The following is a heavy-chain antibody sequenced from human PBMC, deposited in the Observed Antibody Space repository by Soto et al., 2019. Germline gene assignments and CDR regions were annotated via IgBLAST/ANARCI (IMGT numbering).Heavy chain of an antibody. CDR1: GFTLSSYA. Sequence: GGSLRLSCAASGFTLSSYAMSWVRQAPGKGLEWVSGISGSGGSTYYADSVKGRFTISRDNSKNTLYLQMNSLRAEDTAVYYCAKEEEWGNGGKTFDYWGQGTLVTVYS. D-gene: IGHD3-16*01. CDR2: ISGSGGST. V-gene: IGHV3-23*01. J-gene: IGHJ4*02. CDR3: AKEEEWGNGGKTFDY.